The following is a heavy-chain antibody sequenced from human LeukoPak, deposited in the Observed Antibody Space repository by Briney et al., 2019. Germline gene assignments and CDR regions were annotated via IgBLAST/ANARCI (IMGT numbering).Heavy chain of an antibody. V-gene: IGHV3-30*18. J-gene: IGHJ4*02. CDR1: GFTFSSYS. CDR2: ISYDGSNK. D-gene: IGHD4-17*01. CDR3: AKDDYGDSPDY. Sequence: PGGSLRLSCAASGFTFSSYSMNWVRQAPGKGLEWVAVISYDGSNKYYADSVKGRFTISRDNSKNTLYLQMNSLRAEDTAVYYCAKDDYGDSPDYWGQGTLVTVSS.